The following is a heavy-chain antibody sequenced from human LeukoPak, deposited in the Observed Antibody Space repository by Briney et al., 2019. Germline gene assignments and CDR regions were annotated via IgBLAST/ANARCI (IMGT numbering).Heavy chain of an antibody. CDR2: ISAYNGHT. CDR1: GYTFTTSG. CDR3: ARWLRGYTDWFDP. V-gene: IGHV1-18*01. Sequence: ASVKVSCKTSGYTFTTSGIIWVRQAPGQGLEWMGWISAYNGHTNYAQNVQGRVTMTTDTSTSTAYMELRSLRSDDTALYYCARWLRGYTDWFDPWGQGTLVTVSS. J-gene: IGHJ5*02. D-gene: IGHD3-22*01.